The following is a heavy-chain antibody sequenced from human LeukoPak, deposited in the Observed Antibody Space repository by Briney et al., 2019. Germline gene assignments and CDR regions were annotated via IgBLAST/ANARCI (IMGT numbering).Heavy chain of an antibody. CDR2: IWYDGSNK. V-gene: IGHV3-33*01. D-gene: IGHD6-13*01. CDR1: GFTFSSYG. CDR3: ARGRHEGIAAFFDY. J-gene: IGHJ4*02. Sequence: GGSLRLSCAASGFTFSSYGMHWDRQAPGKGLEWVAVIWYDGSNKYYADSVKGRFTISRDNSKNTLYLQMNSLRAEDTAVYYCARGRHEGIAAFFDYWGQGTLVTVSS.